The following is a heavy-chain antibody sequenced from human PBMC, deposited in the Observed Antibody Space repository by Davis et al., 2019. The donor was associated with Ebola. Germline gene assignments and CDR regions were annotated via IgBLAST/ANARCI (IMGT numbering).Heavy chain of an antibody. CDR2: ISAYNGNT. Sequence: AASVKVSCKASGYTFTSYGISWVRQAPGQGLEWMGWISAYNGNTNYAQKLQGRVTMTTDTSTSTAYMELRSLRSDDTAVYYCARDEAAAGTGYYYYGMDVWGQGTTVTVSS. V-gene: IGHV1-18*01. CDR3: ARDEAAAGTGYYYYGMDV. D-gene: IGHD6-13*01. J-gene: IGHJ6*02. CDR1: GYTFTSYG.